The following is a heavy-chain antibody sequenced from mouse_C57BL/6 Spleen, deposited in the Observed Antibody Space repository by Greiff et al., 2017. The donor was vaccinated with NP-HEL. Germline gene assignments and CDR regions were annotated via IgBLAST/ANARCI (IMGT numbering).Heavy chain of an antibody. V-gene: IGHV6-3*01. CDR1: GFTFSNYW. CDR3: TGGVFFDY. CDR2: FRLKSDNYAT. Sequence: EVKVEESGGGLVQPGGSMKLSCVASGFTFSNYWMNWVRPSPEKGLEWVAQFRLKSDNYATHYAESVKGRFTISRDDSKSSVYLQMNNLRAEDTGIYYCTGGVFFDYWGQGTTLTVSS. J-gene: IGHJ2*01.